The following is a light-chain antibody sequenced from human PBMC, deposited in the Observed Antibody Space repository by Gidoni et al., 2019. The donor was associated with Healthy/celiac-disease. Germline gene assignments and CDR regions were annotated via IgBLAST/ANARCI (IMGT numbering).Light chain of an antibody. CDR3: QQRSNWPPSLT. Sequence: EIVLTQSPATLSLSPGERATISCRASQSVSSYLAWYQQKPGQAPRLLIYDASNRATGNPARFSCSGSGTDFTLTISSLEPEDFAVYYCQQRSNWPPSLTFGGGTKVEIK. CDR1: QSVSSY. J-gene: IGKJ4*01. CDR2: DAS. V-gene: IGKV3-11*01.